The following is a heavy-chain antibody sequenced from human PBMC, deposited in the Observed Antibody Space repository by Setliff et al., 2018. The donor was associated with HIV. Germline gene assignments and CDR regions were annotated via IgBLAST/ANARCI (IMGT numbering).Heavy chain of an antibody. J-gene: IGHJ3*02. CDR2: ISWDGGST. Sequence: GGSLRLSCAASGFTFDDYTMHWVRQAPGKGLEWVSLISWDGGSTYYADSVKGRVSISRDNSKNTVDLHMNSLRTEDTAVYYCAKDGDYRNGDYDAFDIWGLGTMVTVSS. V-gene: IGHV3-43*01. CDR1: GFTFDDYT. D-gene: IGHD4-4*01. CDR3: AKDGDYRNGDYDAFDI.